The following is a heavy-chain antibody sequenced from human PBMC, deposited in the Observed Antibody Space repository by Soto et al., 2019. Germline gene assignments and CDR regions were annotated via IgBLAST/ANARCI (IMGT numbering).Heavy chain of an antibody. D-gene: IGHD3-10*01. CDR1: GYTFTGYY. CDR2: INPNSGGT. V-gene: IGHV1-2*04. J-gene: IGHJ3*02. CDR3: ARVGASTYYYGSGSYYNDTNDAFDI. Sequence: ASVKVSCKASGYTFTGYYMHWVRQAPGQGLEWMGWINPNSGGTNYAQKFQGWVTMTRDTSISTAYMELSRLRSDDTAVYYCARVGASTYYYGSGSYYNDTNDAFDIWGQGTMVTV.